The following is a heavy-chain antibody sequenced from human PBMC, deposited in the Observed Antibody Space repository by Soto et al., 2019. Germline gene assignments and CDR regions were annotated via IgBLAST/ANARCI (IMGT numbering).Heavy chain of an antibody. Sequence: QVQLQESGPGLVKPSQTLSLTCTVIGGSIRSPNYYWSWIRQHPGKGLEWIGNIYYNGSTNYTPSLKSRAVISLDTSKNQFSLKWNSVTAADTAVYYCARDAPLWFGELSHWGQGTLVTVSS. CDR3: ARDAPLWFGELSH. J-gene: IGHJ4*02. CDR2: IYYNGST. CDR1: GGSIRSPNYY. V-gene: IGHV4-31*03. D-gene: IGHD3-10*01.